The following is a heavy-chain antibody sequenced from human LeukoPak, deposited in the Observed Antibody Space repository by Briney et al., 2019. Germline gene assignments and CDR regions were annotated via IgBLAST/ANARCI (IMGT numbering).Heavy chain of an antibody. CDR3: ANVLDSSGRGSTDY. Sequence: PGGSLRLSCAASGFTFSSYGMHWVRQAPGKGLEWVAVISYDGSNKYYADSVKGRFTISRDNSKNTLYLQMNSLRAEDTAVYYCANVLDSSGRGSTDYWGQGTLVTVSS. D-gene: IGHD6-19*01. CDR1: GFTFSSYG. CDR2: ISYDGSNK. J-gene: IGHJ4*02. V-gene: IGHV3-30*18.